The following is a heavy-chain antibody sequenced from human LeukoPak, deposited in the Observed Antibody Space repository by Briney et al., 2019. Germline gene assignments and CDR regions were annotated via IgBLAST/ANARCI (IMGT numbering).Heavy chain of an antibody. V-gene: IGHV1-3*01. CDR1: GGTFSSYA. J-gene: IGHJ4*02. Sequence: GASVKVSCKASGGTFSSYAISWVRQAPGQRLEWMGWINAGNGNTKYLQKFQGRVTITRDTSASTAYMELSSLRSEDTAVYYCARGLYWATTDFDYWGQGILVTVSS. CDR3: ARGLYWATTDFDY. CDR2: INAGNGNT. D-gene: IGHD1-26*01.